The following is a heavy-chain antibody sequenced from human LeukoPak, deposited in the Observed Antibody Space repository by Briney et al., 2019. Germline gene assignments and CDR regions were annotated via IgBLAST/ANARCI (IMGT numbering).Heavy chain of an antibody. CDR2: IYYTGTT. CDR3: AAEMSSAARY. V-gene: IGHV4-59*05. D-gene: IGHD2-2*01. CDR1: GFTFSSYSTN. Sequence: GSLRLSCAASGFTFSSYSTNWVRQPPGKGLEWIGSIYYTGTTYYRPSLKSRLTISVDTSKNQFSLKLSSVTASDTAVYYCAAEMSSAARYWGQGTLVTVSS. J-gene: IGHJ4*02.